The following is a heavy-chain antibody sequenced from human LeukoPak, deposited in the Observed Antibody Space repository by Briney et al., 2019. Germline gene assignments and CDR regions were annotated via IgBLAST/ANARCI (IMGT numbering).Heavy chain of an antibody. D-gene: IGHD1-1*01. CDR3: ARDRTGGSYN. CDR1: GGSISNTDH. J-gene: IGHJ4*02. Sequence: SETLSLTCAVSGGSISNTDHWNWVRQPPGKGLEWIGYIYYSGSTNYNPSLKSRVTISVDTSKNQFSLKLSSVTAADTAVYYCARDRTGGSYNWGQGTLVTVSS. CDR2: IYYSGST. V-gene: IGHV4-59*01.